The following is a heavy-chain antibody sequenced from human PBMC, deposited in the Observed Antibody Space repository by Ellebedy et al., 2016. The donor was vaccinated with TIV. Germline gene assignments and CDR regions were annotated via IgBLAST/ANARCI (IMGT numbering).Heavy chain of an antibody. CDR3: AREGGVYYFDY. CDR2: INPNSGGT. J-gene: IGHJ4*02. V-gene: IGHV1-2*02. Sequence: AASVKVSCKTSGYTFTDYYIHWVRQASGQGLEWMAWINPNSGGTNYAQKFQGRVTVTRDTSASTVYMELSSLRSDDTTVYYCAREGGVYYFDYWGQGTLVTVSS. CDR1: GYTFTDYY. D-gene: IGHD2-8*02.